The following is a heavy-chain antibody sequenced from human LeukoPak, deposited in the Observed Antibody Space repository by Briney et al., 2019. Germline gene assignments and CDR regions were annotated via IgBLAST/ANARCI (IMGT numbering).Heavy chain of an antibody. CDR1: GGSISGYY. CDR3: ARGGVGVMRGSFWGY. CDR2: VYYSGST. J-gene: IGHJ4*02. D-gene: IGHD3-16*01. Sequence: SETLSLTCTVSGGSISGYYWNWIRQSPGKGLEWIGYVYYSGSTNYNPSLKSRVTISVDTSKNQFSMRMTSVTAADTAVYYCARGGVGVMRGSFWGYWGQGTLVTVSS. V-gene: IGHV4-59*01.